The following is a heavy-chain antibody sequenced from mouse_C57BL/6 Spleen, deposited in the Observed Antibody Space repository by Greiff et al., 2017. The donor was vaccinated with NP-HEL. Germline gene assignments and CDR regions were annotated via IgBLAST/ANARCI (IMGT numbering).Heavy chain of an antibody. J-gene: IGHJ4*01. CDR2: ISYDGSN. D-gene: IGHD3-2*02. V-gene: IGHV3-6*01. CDR3: ARITAQATLYAMDY. Sequence: EVKLVESGPGLVKPSQSLSLTCSVTGYSITSGYYWNWIRQFPGNKLEWMGYISYDGSNNYNPSLKNRISITRDTSKNQFFLKLNSVTTEDTATYYCARITAQATLYAMDYWGQGTSVTVSS. CDR1: GYSITSGYY.